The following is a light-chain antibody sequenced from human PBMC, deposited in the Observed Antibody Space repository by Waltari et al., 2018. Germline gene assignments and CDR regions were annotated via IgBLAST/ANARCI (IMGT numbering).Light chain of an antibody. V-gene: IGLV2-14*03. Sequence: QSALTQPASVSGSPGQSITISCTGTSSDVGGYNYVSWYQQHPGKAPNLMIYDVSNRPSGVSNRFPGSKSGNTASLTISGLQAEDEADYYCSSYTSSSTRFGGGTKLTVL. J-gene: IGLJ2*01. CDR1: SSDVGGYNY. CDR2: DVS. CDR3: SSYTSSSTR.